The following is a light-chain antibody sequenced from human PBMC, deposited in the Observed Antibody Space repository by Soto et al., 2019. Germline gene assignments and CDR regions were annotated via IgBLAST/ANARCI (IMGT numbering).Light chain of an antibody. Sequence: QSVLTQPASVSGSPGQSITISCTGTSSDIGGYNYVSWYQHHPGKAPKLMIYEVSNRPSGVSNRFSGSKSGNTASLTISGLQAEDEADYYCSSYTSSSTLWVFGGGTEVTVL. CDR3: SSYTSSSTLWV. V-gene: IGLV2-14*01. J-gene: IGLJ3*02. CDR2: EVS. CDR1: SSDIGGYNY.